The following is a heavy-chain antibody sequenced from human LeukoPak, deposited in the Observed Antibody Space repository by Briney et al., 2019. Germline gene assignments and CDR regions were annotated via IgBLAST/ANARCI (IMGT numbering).Heavy chain of an antibody. D-gene: IGHD2-15*01. CDR2: IYYSGST. Sequence: PSETLSLTCTVSGGSISSSSYYWGWIRQPPGKGLEWIGSIYYSGSTYYNPSLKSRVTISVDTSKNQFSLKLSSVTAADTAVYYCARVYCSGGSCYYYYYMDVWGKGTTVTVSS. CDR1: GGSISSSSYY. CDR3: ARVYCSGGSCYYYYYMDV. V-gene: IGHV4-39*07. J-gene: IGHJ6*03.